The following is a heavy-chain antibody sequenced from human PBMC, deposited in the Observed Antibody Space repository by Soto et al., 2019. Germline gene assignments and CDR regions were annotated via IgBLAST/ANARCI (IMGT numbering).Heavy chain of an antibody. CDR2: IIPILGIA. Sequence: ASVKVSCKASGGTFSSYTISWVRQAPGQGLEWMGRIIPILGIANYAQKFQGRVTITADKSTSTAYMELSSLRSEDTAVYYCAREGGPEQQLDYWGQGTLVTVSS. CDR1: GGTFSSYT. V-gene: IGHV1-69*04. D-gene: IGHD6-13*01. CDR3: AREGGPEQQLDY. J-gene: IGHJ4*02.